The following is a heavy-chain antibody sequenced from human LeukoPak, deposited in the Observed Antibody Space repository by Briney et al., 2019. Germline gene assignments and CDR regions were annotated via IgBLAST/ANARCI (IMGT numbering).Heavy chain of an antibody. CDR1: GGSFSGYY. CDR2: INHSGST. J-gene: IGHJ6*02. V-gene: IGHV4-34*01. CDR3: ARVVAATRSGMDV. D-gene: IGHD2-15*01. Sequence: PSETLSLTCAVYGGSFSGYYWSWIRQPPGKGLEWIGEINHSGSTNYNPSLKSRVTISVDTSENQFSLKLSSVTAADTAVYYCARVVAATRSGMDVWGQGTTVTVSS.